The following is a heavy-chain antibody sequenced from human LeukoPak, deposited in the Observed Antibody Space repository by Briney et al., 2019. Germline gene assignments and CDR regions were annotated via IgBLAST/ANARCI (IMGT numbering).Heavy chain of an antibody. J-gene: IGHJ4*02. V-gene: IGHV3-7*03. CDR2: IRQDGGEK. CDR1: GFTFSVYW. CDR3: ARDRGADRFDY. Sequence: PGGSLRLSCVASGFTFSVYWMSWVRQAPGKGLEWVANIRQDGGEKWYMDSVKGRFTISRDNANNSLYLKLDYLRAEDSGIYYCARDRGADRFDYWGQGTQVTVSS. D-gene: IGHD3-10*01.